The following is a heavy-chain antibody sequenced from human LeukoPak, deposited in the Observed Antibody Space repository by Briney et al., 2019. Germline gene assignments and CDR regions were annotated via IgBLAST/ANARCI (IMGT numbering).Heavy chain of an antibody. Sequence: GASVKVSCKASSYTFTRYGISWVRQAPGQGLEWMGWISGSNGNTNYAQKFQGRVTITADKSTSAAYMELSSLRSEDTAVYYCARDPRSYNWNDVWTYYYMDVWGKGTTVTVSS. V-gene: IGHV1-18*01. CDR3: ARDPRSYNWNDVWTYYYMDV. D-gene: IGHD1-1*01. CDR1: SYTFTRYG. J-gene: IGHJ6*03. CDR2: ISGSNGNT.